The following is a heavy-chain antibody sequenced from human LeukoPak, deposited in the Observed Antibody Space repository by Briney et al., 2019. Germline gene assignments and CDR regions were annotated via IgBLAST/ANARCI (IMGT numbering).Heavy chain of an antibody. CDR2: IYYSGST. J-gene: IGHJ4*02. V-gene: IGHV4-39*07. CDR1: GGSISSSSYY. Sequence: SETLSLTCTVSGGSISSSSYYWGWIRQPPGEGLEWIGSIYYSGSTYYNPSLKSRVTISVDTSKNQFSLKLSSVTAADTAVYYCARDVRTRSGSYYFLDYWGQGTLVTVSS. D-gene: IGHD1-26*01. CDR3: ARDVRTRSGSYYFLDY.